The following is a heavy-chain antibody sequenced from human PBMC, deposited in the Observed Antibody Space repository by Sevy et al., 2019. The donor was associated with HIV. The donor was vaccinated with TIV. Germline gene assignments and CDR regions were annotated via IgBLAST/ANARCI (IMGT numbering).Heavy chain of an antibody. CDR1: GFTFSSYS. D-gene: IGHD2-15*01. V-gene: IGHV3-21*01. Sequence: GGSLRLSCAASGFTFSSYSMNWVRQAPGKGLEWVSSISSSSSYIYYADSVKGRFTISRDNAKNSLYLQMNSLRAEETAVYYCARGSDIVVVVAATPLDYWGQGTLVTVSS. CDR3: ARGSDIVVVVAATPLDY. CDR2: ISSSSSYI. J-gene: IGHJ4*02.